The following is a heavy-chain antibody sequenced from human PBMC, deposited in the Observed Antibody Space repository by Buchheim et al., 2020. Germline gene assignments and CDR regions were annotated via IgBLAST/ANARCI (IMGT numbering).Heavy chain of an antibody. V-gene: IGHV3-30*18. D-gene: IGHD6-13*01. CDR3: AKDVRSEAAAMDS. CDR1: GFTFSRNG. CDR2: VSYDGDKK. J-gene: IGHJ4*02. Sequence: QVQLVESGGGVVQPGRSLRLSCAASGFTFSRNGMHWVRQAPGKGLEWVAVVSYDGDKKYYVDSVKGRFTISRDNSKNTVYLQMNSLRAEDTAVYYYAKDVRSEAAAMDSWGQGA.